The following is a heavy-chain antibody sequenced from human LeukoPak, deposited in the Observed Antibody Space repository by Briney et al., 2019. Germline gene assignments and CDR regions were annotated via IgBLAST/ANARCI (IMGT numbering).Heavy chain of an antibody. CDR2: FTTTSIYM. CDR1: GFTFNAFT. Sequence: GGSLRLSCAASGFTFNAFTMHWVRQAPGKGLEWISSFTTTSIYMYYADSVKGRFTISRDNAKNSLYLQMNSLRAEDTAVYYCARERCGFRSEVDYWGQGTLVTVSS. V-gene: IGHV3-21*01. CDR3: ARERCGFRSEVDY. J-gene: IGHJ4*02. D-gene: IGHD1-26*01.